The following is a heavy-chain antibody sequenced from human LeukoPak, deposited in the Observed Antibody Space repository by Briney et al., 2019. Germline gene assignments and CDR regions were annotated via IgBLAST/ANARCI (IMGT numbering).Heavy chain of an antibody. V-gene: IGHV3-21*01. CDR3: ARFTMVRGVAPLDGMDV. J-gene: IGHJ6*04. Sequence: GGSLRLSCAASGFTFSSYSMNWVRQAPGKGLEWVSSISSSSSYIYYADSVKGRFTISRDNAKNSLYLQMNSLRAEDTAVYYCARFTMVRGVAPLDGMDVWGKGTTVTVPS. D-gene: IGHD3-10*01. CDR2: ISSSSSYI. CDR1: GFTFSSYS.